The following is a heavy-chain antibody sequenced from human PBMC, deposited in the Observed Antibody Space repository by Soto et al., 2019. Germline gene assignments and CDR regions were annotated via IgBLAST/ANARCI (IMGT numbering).Heavy chain of an antibody. CDR1: GFTFGMYG. J-gene: IGHJ4*02. V-gene: IGHV3-74*01. CDR3: TRCQRADSYGAGDH. D-gene: IGHD3-10*01. CDR2: ISYDGTTT. Sequence: GGSLRLSCVVSGFTFGMYGMHWVRQVPGQRPFWVSRISYDGTTTNYADSVRGRFTISRDNSKNTLYLQMNNLKPDDTAIYYCTRCQRADSYGAGDHWGQGIPVTVSS.